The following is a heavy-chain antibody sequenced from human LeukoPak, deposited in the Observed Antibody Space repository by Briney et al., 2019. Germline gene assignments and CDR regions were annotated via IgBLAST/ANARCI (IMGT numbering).Heavy chain of an antibody. J-gene: IGHJ3*02. CDR1: GYSFTSYW. Sequence: GESLKISCKGSGYSFTSYWIGRVRQMPGKGLEWMGIIYPGDSDTGYSPSFQGQVTISADKSISTAYLQWSSLKASDTAMYYCARHLSDDAFDIWGQGTMVTVSS. CDR2: IYPGDSDT. D-gene: IGHD2/OR15-2a*01. V-gene: IGHV5-51*01. CDR3: ARHLSDDAFDI.